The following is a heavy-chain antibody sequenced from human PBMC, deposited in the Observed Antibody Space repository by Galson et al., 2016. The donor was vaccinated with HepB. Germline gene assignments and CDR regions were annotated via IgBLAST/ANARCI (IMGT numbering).Heavy chain of an antibody. Sequence: SETLSLTCTVSGDSVSNRHHFWGWIRQSPGKGLEWLASIYYTGSSHYNPSLRSRVTISMDKSTNQFSLRLSSVTAADTAVYYCARRKYELPEIDSWGQGTLVTVSS. D-gene: IGHD2-15*01. J-gene: IGHJ4*02. CDR1: GDSVSNRHHF. V-gene: IGHV4-39*01. CDR2: IYYTGSS. CDR3: ARRKYELPEIDS.